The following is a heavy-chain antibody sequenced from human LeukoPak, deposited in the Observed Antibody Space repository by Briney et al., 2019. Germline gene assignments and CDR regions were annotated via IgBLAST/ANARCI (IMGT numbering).Heavy chain of an antibody. CDR1: GFTFSSYA. V-gene: IGHV3-30-3*01. CDR2: ISYDGSNK. D-gene: IGHD3-10*01. Sequence: GGSLRLSCAASGFTFSSYAMHWVRQAPGKGLEWVAVISYDGSNKYYADSVKGRFTISRDNSKNTLYLQMNSLRAEDTAVYYCARERGPLYYYGSGSPYYYGMDVWGQGTTVTVSS. CDR3: ARERGPLYYYGSGSPYYYGMDV. J-gene: IGHJ6*02.